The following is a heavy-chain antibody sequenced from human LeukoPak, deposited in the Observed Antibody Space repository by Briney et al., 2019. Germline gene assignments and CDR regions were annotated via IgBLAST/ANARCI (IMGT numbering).Heavy chain of an antibody. CDR3: AKGFREFDTSTSYSSFDT. Sequence: GGSLRLSCAASGFTFSRFALSWVRQAPGKGLEWVSGVSYIRVATYYADSVKGRFTISRDDSQNILYLQMNGLRAEDTAVYFCAKGFREFDTSTSYSSFDTWGQGTMVTVFS. CDR2: VSYIRVAT. CDR1: GFTFSRFA. V-gene: IGHV3-23*01. D-gene: IGHD5-18*01. J-gene: IGHJ3*02.